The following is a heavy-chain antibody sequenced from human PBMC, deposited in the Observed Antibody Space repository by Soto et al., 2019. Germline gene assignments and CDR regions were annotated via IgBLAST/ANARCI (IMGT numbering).Heavy chain of an antibody. CDR2: XNAGNXNT. CDR3: ARDPSYYGMDV. V-gene: IGHV1-3*01. J-gene: IGHJ6*02. CDR1: GYTFTRYA. Sequence: EXSVKVSCKASGYTFTRYAMHWVRQAPGKRLEWMGWXNAGNXNTKYSQKLQGXVTITRDTXASTEYMELGSLRHEDKDVYYCARDPSYYGMDVWGQGTTVTVYS.